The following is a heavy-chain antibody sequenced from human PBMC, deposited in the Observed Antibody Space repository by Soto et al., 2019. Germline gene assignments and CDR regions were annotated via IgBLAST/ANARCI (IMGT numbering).Heavy chain of an antibody. V-gene: IGHV1-18*01. D-gene: IGHD2-2*01. J-gene: IGHJ1*01. Sequence: ASVKVSCKASGYTFTSYGISWVRQAPGQGLEWMGWISGYSGNTNYAQNLQDRLTVTTDRSTSTVYMELRSLTSDDAAVYYCAGERDDSSWTSVECRRHWGQGSLVSVAS. CDR3: AGERDDSSWTSVECRRH. CDR2: ISGYSGNT. CDR1: GYTFTSYG.